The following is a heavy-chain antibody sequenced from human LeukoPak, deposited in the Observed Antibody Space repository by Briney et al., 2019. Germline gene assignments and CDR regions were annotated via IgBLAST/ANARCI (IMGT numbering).Heavy chain of an antibody. V-gene: IGHV5-10-1*01. Sequence: GESLKISCKGSGYSFTSYWISWVRQMPGKGLEWMGRIDPSDSYTSYSPSFQGHVTISADKSISTAYLQWSSLKASDTAMYYCARRGAGMLLRGMDVWGQGTTVTVSS. D-gene: IGHD1-26*01. CDR2: IDPSDSYT. J-gene: IGHJ6*02. CDR1: GYSFTSYW. CDR3: ARRGAGMLLRGMDV.